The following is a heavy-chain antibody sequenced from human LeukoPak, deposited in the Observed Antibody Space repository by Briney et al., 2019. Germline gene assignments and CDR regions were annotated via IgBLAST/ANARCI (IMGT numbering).Heavy chain of an antibody. D-gene: IGHD4-23*01. CDR2: INSDGSST. V-gene: IGHV3-74*01. CDR3: ARDGDTVLTRGYYYYMDV. J-gene: IGHJ6*03. Sequence: GGSLRLSCAASGFTVSSYWMHWVRQAPGKGLVWVSRINSDGSSTSYADSVKGRFTISRDNAKNTLYLQMNSLRAEDTALYYCARDGDTVLTRGYYYYMDVWGKGTTVTVSS. CDR1: GFTVSSYW.